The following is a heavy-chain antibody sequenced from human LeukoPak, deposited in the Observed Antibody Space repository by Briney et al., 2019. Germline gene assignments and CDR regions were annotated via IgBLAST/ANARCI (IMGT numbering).Heavy chain of an antibody. D-gene: IGHD2-2*01. CDR2: IIPIFGTA. J-gene: IGHJ4*02. CDR1: GGTFSSYA. CDR3: ASLVVVVVGGYFDY. V-gene: IGHV1-69*06. Sequence: GASVKVSCQASGGTFSSYAISWVRQAPGQGLEWMGGIIPIFGTANYAQKFQGRVTMTEDTSTDTAYMELSSLRPEDTAVYYCASLVVVVVGGYFDYWGQGTLVTVSS.